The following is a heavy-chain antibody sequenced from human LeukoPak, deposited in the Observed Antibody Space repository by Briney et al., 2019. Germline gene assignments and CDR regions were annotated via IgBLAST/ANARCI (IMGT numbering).Heavy chain of an antibody. Sequence: GGSLRLSCSASGFTFSSYAMHWVRQAPGKGLEYVSAVSSNGGSKYYADSVKGRFTISRDNSKNTLYLQMSSLRAEDTAVYYCAAHSGSRYFDYWGQGTLVTVSS. CDR2: VSSNGGSK. J-gene: IGHJ4*02. V-gene: IGHV3-64D*08. D-gene: IGHD1-26*01. CDR1: GFTFSSYA. CDR3: AAHSGSRYFDY.